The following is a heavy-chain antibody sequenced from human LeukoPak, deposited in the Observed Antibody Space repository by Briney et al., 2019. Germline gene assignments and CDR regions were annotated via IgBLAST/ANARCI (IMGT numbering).Heavy chain of an antibody. J-gene: IGHJ1*01. Sequence: SVKVSCKXSGFTFTSSAMQWVRQSRGQRLEWIGWIVVGSGNTNYAQKFQERVTITRDMSTSTAYMELSSLRSEDTAVYYCAAEGSSSIQHWGQGTLVTVSS. D-gene: IGHD6-13*01. CDR2: IVVGSGNT. CDR1: GFTFTSSA. CDR3: AAEGSSSIQH. V-gene: IGHV1-58*02.